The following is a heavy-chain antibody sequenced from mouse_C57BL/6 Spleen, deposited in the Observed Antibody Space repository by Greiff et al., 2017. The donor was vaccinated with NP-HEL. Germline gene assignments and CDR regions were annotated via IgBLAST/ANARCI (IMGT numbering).Heavy chain of an antibody. CDR1: GYTFTSYW. CDR3: ARYGVYYFDY. J-gene: IGHJ2*01. CDR2: IDPSDSYT. D-gene: IGHD1-1*02. V-gene: IGHV1-69*01. Sequence: QVQLQQPGAELVKPGASVKLSCKASGYTFTSYWMHWVKQRPGQGLEWIGEIDPSDSYTNYNQKFKGKSTLTVDKSSSTAYMQLSSLTSEDSAVYYCARYGVYYFDYWGQGTTLTVSS.